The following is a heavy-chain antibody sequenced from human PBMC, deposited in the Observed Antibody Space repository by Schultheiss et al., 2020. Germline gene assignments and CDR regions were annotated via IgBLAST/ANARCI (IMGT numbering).Heavy chain of an antibody. D-gene: IGHD4-11*01. CDR1: GFTFSSYW. J-gene: IGHJ4*02. Sequence: GGSLRLSCAASGFTFSSYWMHWVRQAPGKGLVWVSSISSSSSYIYYADSVKGRFTISRDNAKNSLYLQMNSLRAEDTAVYYCARTVASVDYWGQGTLVTVSS. CDR2: ISSSSSYI. V-gene: IGHV3-21*01. CDR3: ARTVASVDY.